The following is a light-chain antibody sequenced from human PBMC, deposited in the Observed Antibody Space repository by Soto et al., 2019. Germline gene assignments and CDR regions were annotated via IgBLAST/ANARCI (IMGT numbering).Light chain of an antibody. Sequence: EIVMTQSPATLSVSPGERVTLSCRASQSVSDNLAWYQQKPGQAPRLLIYGASTRATTTPARFSGSGSGTEFTLTISSLQAEDFAVYSCQQSNNWPYTFGQGTKLDI. CDR1: QSVSDN. V-gene: IGKV3-15*01. J-gene: IGKJ2*01. CDR2: GAS. CDR3: QQSNNWPYT.